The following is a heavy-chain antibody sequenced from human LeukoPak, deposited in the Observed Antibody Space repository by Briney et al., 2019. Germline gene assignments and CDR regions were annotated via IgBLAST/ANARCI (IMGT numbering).Heavy chain of an antibody. J-gene: IGHJ4*02. Sequence: GGSLRLSCAASGFTFDDYAMHWVRQAPGKGLECVSLISWDGDSTYYSDSVKGRFTISRDNNKNSLYLQLNSLRTEDTALYYCATAPYDSIGIFDYWGQGTLVTVSS. CDR3: ATAPYDSIGIFDY. V-gene: IGHV3-43D*03. D-gene: IGHD3-22*01. CDR1: GFTFDDYA. CDR2: ISWDGDST.